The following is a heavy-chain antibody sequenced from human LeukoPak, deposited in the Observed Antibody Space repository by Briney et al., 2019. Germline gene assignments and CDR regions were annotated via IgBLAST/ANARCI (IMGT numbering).Heavy chain of an antibody. Sequence: ASVKVSCKASGYTFTSYGISWVRQAPGQGLEWMGWISAYNGNTNYAQKFQGRATMTTDTSTTTAYMELRSLRSDDTAVYYCARFCGGGSCRFDPWGQGTLVTVSS. D-gene: IGHD2-15*01. CDR1: GYTFTSYG. CDR3: ARFCGGGSCRFDP. CDR2: ISAYNGNT. J-gene: IGHJ5*02. V-gene: IGHV1-18*01.